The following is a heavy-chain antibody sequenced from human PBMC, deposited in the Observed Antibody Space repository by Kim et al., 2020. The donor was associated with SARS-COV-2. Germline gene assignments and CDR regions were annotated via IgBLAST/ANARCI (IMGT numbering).Heavy chain of an antibody. CDR2: ISSSSSYI. CDR3: ARGGFGVVIRYYYYGMDV. J-gene: IGHJ6*02. D-gene: IGHD3-3*01. CDR1: GFTFSSYS. Sequence: GGSLRLSCAASGFTFSSYSMNWVRQAPGKGLEWVSSISSSSSYIYYADSVKGRFTISRDNAKSSLYLQMNSLRAEDTAVYYCARGGFGVVIRYYYYGMDVWGQGTPVTVSS. V-gene: IGHV3-21*01.